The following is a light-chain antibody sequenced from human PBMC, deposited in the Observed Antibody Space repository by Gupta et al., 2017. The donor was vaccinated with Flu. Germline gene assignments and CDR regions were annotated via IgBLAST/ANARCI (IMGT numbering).Light chain of an antibody. Sequence: QSPLTHPASVSGSPGQSITISCTGTSSDVGGYNYVSWYQQHPGKAPKLMICEGTDRPSGVSNRFSGSKSGNTASLTISGLQADDEADYFCDSYTDNYTYVFGGGTKVTVL. CDR1: SSDVGGYNY. CDR2: EGT. V-gene: IGLV2-14*01. CDR3: DSYTDNYTYV. J-gene: IGLJ3*02.